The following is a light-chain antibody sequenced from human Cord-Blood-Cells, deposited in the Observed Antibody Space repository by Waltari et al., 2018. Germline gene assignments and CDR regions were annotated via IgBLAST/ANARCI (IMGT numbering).Light chain of an antibody. Sequence: DIQMTQSPSSLSASVGDRVTITCRASQSISSSLNWYQQKPGKAPKLLIYAASSLQSGVPSRFSGSGSGTDFTLTISSLQPEDVATYYCQQSYSTPPTFGQGTKVEIK. CDR1: QSISSS. CDR3: QQSYSTPPT. J-gene: IGKJ1*01. V-gene: IGKV1-39*01. CDR2: AAS.